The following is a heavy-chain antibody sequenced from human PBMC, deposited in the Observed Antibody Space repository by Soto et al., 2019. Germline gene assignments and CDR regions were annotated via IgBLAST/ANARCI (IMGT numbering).Heavy chain of an antibody. Sequence: QVQLVQSGAEVKKPGASVKVSCKASGYTFTSYGISWVRQAPGQGLEWMGWISGYNGNTNYAQKFQGRVTMTTDTXTSTAYMDLRSLRSADTAVYYCARRGLLGWLSHHDYWGQGTLVTASS. CDR1: GYTFTSYG. D-gene: IGHD3-3*01. CDR2: ISGYNGNT. V-gene: IGHV1-18*01. J-gene: IGHJ4*02. CDR3: ARRGLLGWLSHHDY.